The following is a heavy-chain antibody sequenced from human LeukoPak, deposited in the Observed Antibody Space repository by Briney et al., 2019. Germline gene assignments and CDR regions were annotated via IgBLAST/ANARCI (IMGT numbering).Heavy chain of an antibody. CDR1: GFSVSTNY. D-gene: IGHD1-1*01. Sequence: PGGSLRLSCAASGFSVSTNYMTWVRQAPGKGLEWVSLIYSGGGTDYADSVKGRFTISRDNSKNTLYLQMNSLRAEDTAVYYCATGWNGAFDFWGQGTMVTVSS. V-gene: IGHV3-53*01. CDR2: IYSGGGT. CDR3: ATGWNGAFDF. J-gene: IGHJ3*01.